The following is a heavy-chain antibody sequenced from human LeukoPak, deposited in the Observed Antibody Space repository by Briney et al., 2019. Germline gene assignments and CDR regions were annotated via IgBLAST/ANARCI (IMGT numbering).Heavy chain of an antibody. Sequence: GGSLRLSCAASGFTFSSYAMHWVRQAPGKGLEWVAVISYDGSNKYYADSVKGRCTISRDGSKNTLYPQMNSLRVEDTAVYYCARGLFLSGYLDAFDIWGQGTVVTVSS. CDR2: ISYDGSNK. J-gene: IGHJ3*02. D-gene: IGHD3-22*01. V-gene: IGHV3-30*14. CDR1: GFTFSSYA. CDR3: ARGLFLSGYLDAFDI.